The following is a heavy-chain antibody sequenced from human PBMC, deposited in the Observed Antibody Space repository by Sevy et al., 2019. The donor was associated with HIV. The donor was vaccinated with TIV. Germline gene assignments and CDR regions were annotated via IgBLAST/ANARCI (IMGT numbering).Heavy chain of an antibody. J-gene: IGHJ4*02. CDR2: IWYDGTNK. V-gene: IGHV3-33*01. CDR3: AREHIPVAGICYYFDS. CDR1: GFSFNGYG. D-gene: IGHD6-19*01. Sequence: GGSLRLSCAASGFSFNGYGMHWVRQAPGKGLEWVAVIWYDGTNKEYADSVKGRFTISRDNSKNTQYLQMNSLRVEDTAVYYCAREHIPVAGICYYFDSWGQGSLVTVSS.